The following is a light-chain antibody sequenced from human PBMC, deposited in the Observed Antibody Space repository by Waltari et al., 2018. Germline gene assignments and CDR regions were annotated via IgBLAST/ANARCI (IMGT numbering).Light chain of an antibody. CDR1: QSISNW. CDR2: KAS. Sequence: DIKMNQSPSTLSAAVGDRVTITCRASQSISNWLAWYQQKPVKAPKLLIYKASTLERVVPSRFSGSGSGTEFTLTISSLQPDDFATYYCQQYNSYSLLTFGGGTKVEIK. J-gene: IGKJ4*01. V-gene: IGKV1-5*03. CDR3: QQYNSYSLLT.